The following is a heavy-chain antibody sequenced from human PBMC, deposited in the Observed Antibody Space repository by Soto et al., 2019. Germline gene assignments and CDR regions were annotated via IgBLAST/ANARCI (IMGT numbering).Heavy chain of an antibody. CDR3: AYFDWLPY. CDR2: VYYDGTT. V-gene: IGHV4-39*01. CDR1: GGSISSSTFY. D-gene: IGHD3-9*01. J-gene: IGHJ4*02. Sequence: SETLSLTCTVSGGSISSSTFYWGWIRQPPGKGLEWIGSVYYDGTTYYNPSLRSRVTISVDTSKNQFSLKMSSVTAADTAAYYCAYFDWLPYWGQGTLVTVSS.